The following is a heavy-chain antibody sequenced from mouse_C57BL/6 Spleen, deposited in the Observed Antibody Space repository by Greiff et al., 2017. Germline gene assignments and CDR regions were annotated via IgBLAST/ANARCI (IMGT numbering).Heavy chain of an antibody. Sequence: VQLQQSGPVLVKPGASVKMSCKASGYTFTDYYMNWVKQSHGKSLEWIGVINPYNGGTSYNQKFKGKATLTVDKSSSTAYMELNSLTSEDSAVYYCARDYDGDFDVWGTGTTVTVSS. CDR1: GYTFTDYY. J-gene: IGHJ1*03. CDR2: INPYNGGT. V-gene: IGHV1-19*01. D-gene: IGHD2-4*01. CDR3: ARDYDGDFDV.